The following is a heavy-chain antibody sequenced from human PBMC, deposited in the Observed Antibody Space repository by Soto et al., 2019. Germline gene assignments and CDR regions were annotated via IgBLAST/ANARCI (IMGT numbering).Heavy chain of an antibody. CDR1: GFSFSTYA. CDR3: ARAGYSDGLDY. D-gene: IGHD5-18*01. Sequence: EVQLVESGGGLVQPGGSLRLSCAASGFSFSTYAMYWVRQAPGKGLEYVSVISSSGGSTHYANSVRGRFTISRDNSKNTLYLQMGSLRAEDMAVYYCARAGYSDGLDYWCQGTLVTVSS. CDR2: ISSSGGST. V-gene: IGHV3-64*01. J-gene: IGHJ4*02.